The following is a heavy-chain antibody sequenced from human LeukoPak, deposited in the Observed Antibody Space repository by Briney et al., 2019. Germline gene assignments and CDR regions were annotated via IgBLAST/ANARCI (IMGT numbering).Heavy chain of an antibody. CDR3: ARQVTRGWYGKDFDY. V-gene: IGHV1-18*01. CDR1: GYTFTSYG. Sequence: GASVKVSCKASGYTFTSYGISWVRQAPGQGLEWMGWISAYNGNTNYAQKLQGRVTMTTDTSTSTAYMELRSLRSDDTAAYYCARQVTRGWYGKDFDYWGQGTLVTVSS. J-gene: IGHJ4*02. D-gene: IGHD6-19*01. CDR2: ISAYNGNT.